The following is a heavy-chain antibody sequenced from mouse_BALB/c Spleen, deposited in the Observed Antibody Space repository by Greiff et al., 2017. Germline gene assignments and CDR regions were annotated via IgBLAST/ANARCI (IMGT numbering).Heavy chain of an antibody. CDR3: ARAPAYYGNRAWFAY. D-gene: IGHD2-10*01. Sequence: EVMLVESGGGLVKPGGSLKLSCAASGFTFSDYYMYWVRQTPEKRLEWVATISDGGSYTYYPDSVKGRFTISRDNAKNNLYLQMSSLKSEDTAMYYCARAPAYYGNRAWFAYWGQGTLVTVSA. V-gene: IGHV5-4*02. CDR2: ISDGGSYT. J-gene: IGHJ3*01. CDR1: GFTFSDYY.